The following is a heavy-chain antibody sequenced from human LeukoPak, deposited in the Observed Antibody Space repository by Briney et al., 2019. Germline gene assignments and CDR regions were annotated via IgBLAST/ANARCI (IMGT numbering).Heavy chain of an antibody. D-gene: IGHD6-13*01. CDR2: ISGSGGST. V-gene: IGHV3-23*01. CDR1: GFTFSSYA. Sequence: GGSLRLSCAASGFTFSSYAMSWVRQAPGKGLEWVSAISGSGGSTYYADSVKGRFTISRDNAKNSLYLQMNSLRAEDTAVYYCARSPYSSSWYDAFDIWGQGTMVTVSS. CDR3: ARSPYSSSWYDAFDI. J-gene: IGHJ3*02.